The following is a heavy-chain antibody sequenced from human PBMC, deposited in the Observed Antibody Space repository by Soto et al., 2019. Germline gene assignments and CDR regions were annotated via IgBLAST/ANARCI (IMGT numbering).Heavy chain of an antibody. CDR1: GFTFSSYS. CDR3: ARGSYYDFWSGYYTIGYYYYGMDV. CDR2: ISSSSSTI. D-gene: IGHD3-3*01. Sequence: GGSLRLSCAASGFTFSSYSMNWVRQAPGKGLEWVSYISSSSSTIYYADSVKGRSTISRDNAKNSLYLQMNSLRDEDTAVYYCARGSYYDFWSGYYTIGYYYYGMDVWGQGTTVTVSS. V-gene: IGHV3-48*02. J-gene: IGHJ6*02.